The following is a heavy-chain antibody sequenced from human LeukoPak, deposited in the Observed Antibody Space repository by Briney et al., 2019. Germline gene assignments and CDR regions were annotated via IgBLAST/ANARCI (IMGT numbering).Heavy chain of an antibody. CDR3: ARDLFDSSGYYYVGPYYYYYGMDV. D-gene: IGHD3-22*01. CDR1: GFTFSSYS. Sequence: GGSLRLSCAASGFTFSSYSMNWVRQAPGKGLEWVSSISSSSSYIYYADSVKGRFTISRDNAKNSLYLQMNSLRAEDTAVYYCARDLFDSSGYYYVGPYYYYYGMDVWGQGTTVTVSS. V-gene: IGHV3-21*01. J-gene: IGHJ6*02. CDR2: ISSSSSYI.